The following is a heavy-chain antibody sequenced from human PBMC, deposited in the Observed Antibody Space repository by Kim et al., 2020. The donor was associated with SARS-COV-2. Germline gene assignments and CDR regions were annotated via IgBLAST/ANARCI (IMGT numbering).Heavy chain of an antibody. Sequence: GGSLRLSCAASGFTFSSYSMNWVRQAPGKGLEWVSSISSSSSYIYYADSVKGRFTISRDNAKNSLYLQMNSLRAEDTAVYYCARDCGGSCKADYGDYVEAFVVDYWGQGTLVTVSS. V-gene: IGHV3-21*01. D-gene: IGHD4-17*01. CDR1: GFTFSSYS. J-gene: IGHJ4*02. CDR3: ARDCGGSCKADYGDYVEAFVVDY. CDR2: ISSSSSYI.